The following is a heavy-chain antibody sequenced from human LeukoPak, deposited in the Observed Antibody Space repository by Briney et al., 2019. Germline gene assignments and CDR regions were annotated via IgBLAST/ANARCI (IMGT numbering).Heavy chain of an antibody. CDR3: ARDRPHEQWGFDY. D-gene: IGHD6-19*01. V-gene: IGHV3-21*01. CDR2: ISNSSSYI. J-gene: IGHJ4*02. CDR1: GFTFSSYS. Sequence: GGSLRLSCAASGFTFSSYSMNWVRQAPGKGLEWVSSISNSSSYIYYADSVKGRFTISRDNAKNSLYLQMNSLRAEDTAVYYYARDRPHEQWGFDYWGQGTLVTVSS.